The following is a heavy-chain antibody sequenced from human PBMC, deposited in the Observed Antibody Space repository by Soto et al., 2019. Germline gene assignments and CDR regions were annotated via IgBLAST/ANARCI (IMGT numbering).Heavy chain of an antibody. D-gene: IGHD4-17*01. J-gene: IGHJ5*02. V-gene: IGHV2-5*01. CDR3: TRRALPYGDHNRFDP. CDR1: GFSLSTSGVG. CDR2: NYWNDDK. Sequence: QITLKESGPTLVKPTQTLTLTCTFSGFSLSTSGVGVGWIRQPPGKALEWLALNYWNDDKRYSPSLKSRLTITKDTSKNQVVLTMTNMDPVDTATYYCTRRALPYGDHNRFDPWGQGTLVTVSS.